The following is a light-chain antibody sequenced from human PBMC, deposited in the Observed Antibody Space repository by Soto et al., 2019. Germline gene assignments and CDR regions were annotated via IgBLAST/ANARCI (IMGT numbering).Light chain of an antibody. CDR2: AAS. V-gene: IGKV1-39*01. J-gene: IGKJ1*01. CDR1: QSISNF. Sequence: DIQMTQSPSSLSASIRDRVTITCRASQSISNFLNWFQQKPGKAPKLLINAASTLEGGVPSRFSGSGSGTDFTLTISSLQPEDFASYYCQQSSTTPWTFGQGTKVEI. CDR3: QQSSTTPWT.